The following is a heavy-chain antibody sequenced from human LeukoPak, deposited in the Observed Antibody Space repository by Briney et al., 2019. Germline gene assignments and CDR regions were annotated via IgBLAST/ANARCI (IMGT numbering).Heavy chain of an antibody. J-gene: IGHJ4*02. CDR3: AREISIVGALDY. Sequence: GGSLRLSCAASGFTFSSYAMHWVRQAPGKGLEWVAVISYDGSTKYYAESVKGRFTISIDNSKNTLYLQMNSLRAEDTAVYYCAREISIVGALDYWGQGTLVTVSS. V-gene: IGHV3-30-3*01. D-gene: IGHD1-26*01. CDR2: ISYDGSTK. CDR1: GFTFSSYA.